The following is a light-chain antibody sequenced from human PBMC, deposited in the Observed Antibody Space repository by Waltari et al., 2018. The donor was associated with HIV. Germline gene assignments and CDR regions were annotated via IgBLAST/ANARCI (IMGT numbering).Light chain of an antibody. CDR1: ALPKKY. J-gene: IGLJ3*02. V-gene: IGLV3-10*01. CDR2: EDN. CDR3: FSTDSSGNHRV. Sequence: SYELTQPPSVSVSPGQTGRVTCSGDALPKKYAYWYQQRSGQAPVLVIYEDNKRPSGIPERFSGSSSGTMATLTISGAQVEDEADYSCFSTDSSGNHRVFGGGTKLTVL.